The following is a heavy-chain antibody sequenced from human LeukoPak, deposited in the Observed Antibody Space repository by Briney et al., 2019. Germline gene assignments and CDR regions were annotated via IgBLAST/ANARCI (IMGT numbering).Heavy chain of an antibody. Sequence: GESLKISCKGSGYSFTSYCIGWVRQMPGKGLEWMGIIYPGDSDTRYSPSFQGQVTISADKSISTAYLQWSSLKASDTAMYYCARHFSYYDSSDQFGYWGQGTLVTVSS. CDR1: GYSFTSYC. V-gene: IGHV5-51*01. CDR3: ARHFSYYDSSDQFGY. J-gene: IGHJ4*02. CDR2: IYPGDSDT. D-gene: IGHD3-22*01.